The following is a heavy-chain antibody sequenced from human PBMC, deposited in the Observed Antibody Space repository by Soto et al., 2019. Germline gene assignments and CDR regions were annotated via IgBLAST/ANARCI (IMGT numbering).Heavy chain of an antibody. CDR2: IYSSGSI. J-gene: IGHJ4*02. CDR3: ARHERPLSRSWLQFDFDY. D-gene: IGHD5-12*01. CDR1: GGSVNSGGYF. V-gene: IGHV4-61*08. Sequence: SETLSLTCSVSGGSVNSGGYFWSWVRQPPGKGLEWIGYIYSSGSINYNPSLKSRVTISVDMSKNQFSLKLSSVTAADTAVYYCARHERPLSRSWLQFDFDYWGQGTLVTVSS.